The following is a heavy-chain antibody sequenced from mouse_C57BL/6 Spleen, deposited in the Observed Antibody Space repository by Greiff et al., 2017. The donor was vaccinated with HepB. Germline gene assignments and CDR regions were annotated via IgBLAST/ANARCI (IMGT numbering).Heavy chain of an antibody. Sequence: EVHLVESGGGLVKPGGSLKLSCAASGFTFSDYGMHWVRQAPEKGLEWVAYISSGSSTIYYADTVKGRFTISRDNAKNTLFLQMTSLRSEDTAMYYCARQLRYVSADWGQGTLVTVSA. J-gene: IGHJ3*01. CDR3: ARQLRYVSAD. CDR2: ISSGSSTI. D-gene: IGHD1-1*01. V-gene: IGHV5-17*01. CDR1: GFTFSDYG.